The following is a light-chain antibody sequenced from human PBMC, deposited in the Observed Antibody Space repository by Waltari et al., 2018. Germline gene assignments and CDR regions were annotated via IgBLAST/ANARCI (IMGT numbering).Light chain of an antibody. CDR2: DAS. CDR1: QRVRSS. V-gene: IGKV3-11*01. CDR3: QHRGHWPPDAT. Sequence: EIVLTQSPATLSLSPGERATLPCRASQRVRSSLAWYQQTPGQSPRLLIYDASNRATGIPARFSGSGSGTDFTLTISSLEPEDFAVYYCQHRGHWPPDATFGPGTKVDIK. J-gene: IGKJ3*01.